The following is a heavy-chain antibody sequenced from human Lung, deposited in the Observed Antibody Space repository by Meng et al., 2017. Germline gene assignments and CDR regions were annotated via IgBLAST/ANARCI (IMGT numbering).Heavy chain of an antibody. CDR1: GGSISSGGYS. CDR3: ARSGYCSGSSCYGSFDS. J-gene: IGHJ4*02. Sequence: QLQLQESGSGLVKPSQTLSLTCAVSGGSISSGGYSWSWIRQPPGKGLEWIGYISHSGSTYYNPSLKNRVTISVDRSKNQFSLRLTSVTAADTAVYSCARSGYCSGSSCYGSFDSWGQGTLDTVSS. CDR2: ISHSGST. V-gene: IGHV4-30-2*01. D-gene: IGHD2-15*01.